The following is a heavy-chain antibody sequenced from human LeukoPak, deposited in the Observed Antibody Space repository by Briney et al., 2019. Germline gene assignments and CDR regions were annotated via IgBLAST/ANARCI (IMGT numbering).Heavy chain of an antibody. V-gene: IGHV4-34*01. CDR2: INHSGST. CDR1: GGSFSGYY. CDR3: ARVRPEMATISWFDP. D-gene: IGHD5-24*01. J-gene: IGHJ5*02. Sequence: PSETLSLTCAVYGGSFSGYYWSWIRQPPGKGLEWIGEINHSGSTNYNPSLKSRVTISVDTSKNQFSLKLSSVTAADTAVYYCARVRPEMATISWFDPWGQGTLVTVSS.